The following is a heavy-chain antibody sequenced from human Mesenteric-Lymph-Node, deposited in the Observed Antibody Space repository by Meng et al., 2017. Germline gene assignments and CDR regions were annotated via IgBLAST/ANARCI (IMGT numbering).Heavy chain of an antibody. CDR1: GFTVSSNY. J-gene: IGHJ4*02. D-gene: IGHD2-15*01. Sequence: GSLRLSCAASGFTVSSNYMRWVRQAPGKGLEWVSVIYSGGSTYYADSVKGRFTISRDNSKNTLYLQLNSLRAEDTAVYYCARGGGYCSGGNCVDPDYWGQGTLVTVSS. V-gene: IGHV3-53*01. CDR2: IYSGGST. CDR3: ARGGGYCSGGNCVDPDY.